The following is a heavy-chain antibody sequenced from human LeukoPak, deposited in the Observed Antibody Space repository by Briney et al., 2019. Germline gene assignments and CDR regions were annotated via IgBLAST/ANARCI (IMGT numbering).Heavy chain of an antibody. CDR1: GFTFSAYG. J-gene: IGHJ6*03. Sequence: GRSLRLSCAASGFTFSAYGMHWVRQAPGKGLEWVAFIRYDGSNKYYADSVKGRFTISRDNSKNTLYLQMNSLRAEDTAVYYCAKKNYYYMDVWGKGTTVTISS. CDR3: AKKNYYYMDV. CDR2: IRYDGSNK. V-gene: IGHV3-30*02.